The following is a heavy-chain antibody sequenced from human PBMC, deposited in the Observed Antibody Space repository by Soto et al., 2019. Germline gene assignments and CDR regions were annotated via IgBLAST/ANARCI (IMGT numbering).Heavy chain of an antibody. V-gene: IGHV3-30-3*01. Sequence: GSLRLSCAASGFTFSSYAMHWVRQAPGKGLEWVAVISYDGSNKYYADSVKGRFTISRDNSKNTLYLQMNSLRAEDTTVYYCARDHRAYITVTYYYGMDVWGQGTTVTVSS. CDR2: ISYDGSNK. D-gene: IGHD4-4*01. J-gene: IGHJ6*02. CDR3: ARDHRAYITVTYYYGMDV. CDR1: GFTFSSYA.